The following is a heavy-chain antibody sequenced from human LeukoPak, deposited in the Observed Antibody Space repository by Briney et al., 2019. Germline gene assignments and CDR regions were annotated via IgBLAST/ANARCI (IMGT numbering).Heavy chain of an antibody. CDR3: ARDLGEGARRDLDF. V-gene: IGHV1-18*01. D-gene: IGHD1-26*01. CDR2: INTYNGNT. Sequence: GASAKVSCKTSGYRFSDYGISWVRQAPGQGLQWMGWINTYNGNTENAQSLQGRATMTIDTATATAYLELRSLVSDDTAVYYCARDLGEGARRDLDFWGQGTLVTVSS. CDR1: GYRFSDYG. J-gene: IGHJ4*02.